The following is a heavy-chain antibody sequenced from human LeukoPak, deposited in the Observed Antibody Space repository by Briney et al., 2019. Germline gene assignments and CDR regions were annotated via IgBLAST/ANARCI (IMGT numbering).Heavy chain of an antibody. CDR2: VYSGGST. J-gene: IGHJ6*03. CDR1: GFTVSSNY. D-gene: IGHD1-26*01. CDR3: ARDSKKSGSYYYYYYMDV. Sequence: GGSLRLSCAASGFTVSSNYMSWVRQAPGKGLEWVSVVYSGGSTYYADSVKGRFTISRDNSKNTLYLQMSSLRAEDTAVYYCARDSKKSGSYYYYYYMDVWGKGTTVTVSS. V-gene: IGHV3-53*01.